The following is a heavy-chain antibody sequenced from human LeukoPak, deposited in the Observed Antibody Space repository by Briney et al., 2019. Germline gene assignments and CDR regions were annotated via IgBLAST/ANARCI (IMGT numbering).Heavy chain of an antibody. D-gene: IGHD2-15*01. J-gene: IGHJ6*03. CDR3: ARGIVVVVAATYYHYYYMDV. V-gene: IGHV1-69*13. Sequence: SVKVSCKASGGTFSSYAISWVRQAPGQGLEWMGGIIPIFGTANYAQKFQGRVTITADESTSTAYMELSSLRSEDTAVYYCARGIVVVVAATYYHYYYMDVWGKGTTVTVSS. CDR1: GGTFSSYA. CDR2: IIPIFGTA.